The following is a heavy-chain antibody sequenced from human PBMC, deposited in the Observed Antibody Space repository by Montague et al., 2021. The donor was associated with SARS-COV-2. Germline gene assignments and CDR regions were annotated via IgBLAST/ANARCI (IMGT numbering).Heavy chain of an antibody. D-gene: IGHD3-10*01. V-gene: IGHV4-39*02. CDR2: IYYSGTT. Sequence: IYYSGTTYYNPSLQSRGTISVDTSQNHLSLRLRSVTAADTAVYFCARGMIRGVTTPFDYWGQGSQVTVSS. CDR3: ARGMIRGVTTPFDY. J-gene: IGHJ4*02.